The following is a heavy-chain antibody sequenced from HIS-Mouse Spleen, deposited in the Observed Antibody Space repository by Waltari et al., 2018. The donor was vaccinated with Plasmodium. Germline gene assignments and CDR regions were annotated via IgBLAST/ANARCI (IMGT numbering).Heavy chain of an antibody. CDR1: GFPFSGSP. CDR2: ISGSVGST. J-gene: IGHJ4*02. V-gene: IGHV3-23*01. Sequence: EVQLLESGGGLVQPGGSLRLSCAASGFPFSGSPLTWVRRAPGKGLEWVSAISGSVGSTYYADSVKGRFTISRDNSKNTLYLQMNSLRAEDTAVYYCAKSSKGTGDLWDYWGQGTLVTVSS. CDR3: AKSSKGTGDLWDY. D-gene: IGHD7-27*01.